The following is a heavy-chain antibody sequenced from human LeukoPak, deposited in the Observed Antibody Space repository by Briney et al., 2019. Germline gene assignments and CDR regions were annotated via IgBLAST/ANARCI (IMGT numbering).Heavy chain of an antibody. CDR2: IYSDGSST. Sequence: PGESLKISCAASGFTFSSYWMHWVRQAPGKGLVWVSRIYSDGSSTNYADSVKGRFTISRDNAKNTLYLQMNSLRAEDTAVYYCARDRSSLGLWFGELRNWGQGTLVTVSS. D-gene: IGHD3-10*01. V-gene: IGHV3-74*01. CDR3: ARDRSSLGLWFGELRN. J-gene: IGHJ4*02. CDR1: GFTFSSYW.